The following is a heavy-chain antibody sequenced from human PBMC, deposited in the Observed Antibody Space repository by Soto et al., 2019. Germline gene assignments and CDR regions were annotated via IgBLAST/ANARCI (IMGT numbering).Heavy chain of an antibody. Sequence: QVQLVESGGGVVQPGGSLRLSCTTSGFTFDTYGMHWVRQAPGKGLEWVAIIWYDGSKKYYADSVKGRFTISRDNSKNTLYLQMNSLRAEDTAVYYCARADCTGAYCYSWPFNYGVDVWGQGTTGNVSS. CDR2: IWYDGSKK. J-gene: IGHJ6*02. CDR3: ARADCTGAYCYSWPFNYGVDV. V-gene: IGHV3-33*01. CDR1: GFTFDTYG. D-gene: IGHD2-15*01.